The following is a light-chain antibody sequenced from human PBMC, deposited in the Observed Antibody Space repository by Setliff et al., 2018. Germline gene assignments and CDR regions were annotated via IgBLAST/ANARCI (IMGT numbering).Light chain of an antibody. CDR1: IGDVGAYDF. J-gene: IGLJ2*01. Sequence: QSALTQPASVSASPGQSITISCSGTIGDVGAYDFVSWYQHHPGKAPKLLIYEVIKRPSGVSDRFSGSKSGNTASLTISGLQAEDEADYYCPSYTSETTHALFGGGTKVTVL. CDR2: EVI. V-gene: IGLV2-14*01. CDR3: PSYTSETTHAL.